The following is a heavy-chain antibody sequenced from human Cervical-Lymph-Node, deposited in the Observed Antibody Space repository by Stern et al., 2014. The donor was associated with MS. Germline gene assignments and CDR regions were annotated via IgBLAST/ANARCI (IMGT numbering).Heavy chain of an antibody. CDR2: IYGDDDD. V-gene: IGHV2-5*02. Sequence: QITLKESGPSLVRPTQTVTLTCTVSGFSLSADGVGVGWIRQAPGKALEWLALIYGDDDDRYSQSLKNRLAIKKDTSKNQVVLTVTDMVPEDTGTYYCAHSFGSVSGTYSGMDVWGQGTTVTVS. CDR1: GFSLSADGVG. CDR3: AHSFGSVSGTYSGMDV. J-gene: IGHJ6*02. D-gene: IGHD1-7*01.